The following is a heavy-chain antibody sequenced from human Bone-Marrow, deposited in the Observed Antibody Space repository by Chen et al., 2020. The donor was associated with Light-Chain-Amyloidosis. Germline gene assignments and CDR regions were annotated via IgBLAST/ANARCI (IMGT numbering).Heavy chain of an antibody. V-gene: IGHV4-38-2*02. J-gene: IGHJ5*02. CDR3: ARDDRWETHSFEP. D-gene: IGHD1-26*01. Sequence: QLQLPESSPSLVNPSATLSLTCVVSCYSISSGYYWGWIRQPPGKGLEWIGSIFRTGSTYYNPSLRSRVTISLDMANSQCALNLKSVTAADTAVYYCARDDRWETHSFEPWGQGTRGTVSS. CDR1: CYSISSGYY. CDR2: IFRTGST.